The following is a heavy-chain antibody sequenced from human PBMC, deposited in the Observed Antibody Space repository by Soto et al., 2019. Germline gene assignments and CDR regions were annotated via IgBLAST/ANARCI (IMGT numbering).Heavy chain of an antibody. CDR1: EFTLSTYV. D-gene: IGHD3-16*01. V-gene: IGHV3-23*01. Sequence: EVQLLESGGGLVQPGGSLRLSCAASEFTLSTYVMSWVRQAPGKGPEWVSAITGSGGSTFYADSVEGRFSISRDNSKNTLFLQMNSLRVEDTAIYYCTVGGLDCMDVWGRGTTVTVTS. J-gene: IGHJ6*03. CDR3: TVGGLDCMDV. CDR2: ITGSGGST.